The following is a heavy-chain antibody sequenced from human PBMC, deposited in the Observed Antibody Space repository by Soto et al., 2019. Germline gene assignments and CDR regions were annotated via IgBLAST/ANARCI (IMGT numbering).Heavy chain of an antibody. J-gene: IGHJ4*02. D-gene: IGHD3-22*01. CDR3: ARDYYDTPDY. V-gene: IGHV3-30-3*01. Sequence: QVQLVESGGGVVQPGRSLRLSCAGSRFTFSSYAMHWVRQAPGKGLEWVAVISYDGSNKYYADSVKGRFTISRDNSKNTLYLQMNSLRDEYTAVYYCARDYYDTPDYWGQGTLVTVSS. CDR2: ISYDGSNK. CDR1: RFTFSSYA.